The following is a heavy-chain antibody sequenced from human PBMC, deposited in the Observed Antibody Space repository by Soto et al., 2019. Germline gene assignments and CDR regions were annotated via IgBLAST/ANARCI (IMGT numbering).Heavy chain of an antibody. CDR2: FDPEDGET. Sequence: GASVKVSCKVSGYTLTELSMHWVRQAPGKGLEWMGGFDPEDGETIYAQKFQGRVTMTEDTSTDTAYMELSSLRSEDTAVYYCATVVDYYGSGSRTNWFDPWGQGTLVTVSS. CDR1: GYTLTELS. CDR3: ATVVDYYGSGSRTNWFDP. J-gene: IGHJ5*02. V-gene: IGHV1-24*01. D-gene: IGHD3-10*01.